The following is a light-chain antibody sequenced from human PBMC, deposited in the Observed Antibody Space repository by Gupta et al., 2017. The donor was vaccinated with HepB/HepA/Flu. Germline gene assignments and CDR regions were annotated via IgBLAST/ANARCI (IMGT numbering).Light chain of an antibody. CDR3: MQALQTSWT. Sequence: DIVMTQSPLSLPVTPGEPASISCRSSQSLLHSNGYNYLDWYLQKPGQSPQLLIYLGSNRASGVPHTFSGSGSGTDFTLKISRVEAEDVGVYYCMQALQTSWTFGQGTKVEIK. J-gene: IGKJ1*01. CDR1: QSLLHSNGYNY. V-gene: IGKV2-28*01. CDR2: LGS.